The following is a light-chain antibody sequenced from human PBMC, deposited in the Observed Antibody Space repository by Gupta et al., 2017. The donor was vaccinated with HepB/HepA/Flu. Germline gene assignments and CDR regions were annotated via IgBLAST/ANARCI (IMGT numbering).Light chain of an antibody. CDR2: DVS. CDR3: SSYTSISTFVV. CDR1: SSDVGGYDY. J-gene: IGLJ2*01. Sequence: QSALTQPASVSGSPGQSITISCTGTSSDVGGYDYVSWYQQHPGKVPRLMIYDVSNRPSGVSNRFSGSKSGSTASLTISGLQAEDEADYYCSSYTSISTFVVFGGGTKLTVL. V-gene: IGLV2-14*01.